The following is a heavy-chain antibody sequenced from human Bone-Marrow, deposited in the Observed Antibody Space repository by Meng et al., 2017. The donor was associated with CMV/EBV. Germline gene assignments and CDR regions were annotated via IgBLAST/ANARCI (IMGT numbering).Heavy chain of an antibody. D-gene: IGHD2-21*01. J-gene: IGHJ6*02. CDR3: ARDLVVVIAIRPWYYYYYGMDV. V-gene: IGHV1-2*02. CDR1: EYSFIDHH. CDR2: INPYSGGT. Sequence: ASVKVSCKASEYSFIDHHMHWVRRAPGQGLEWMGWINPYSGGTNYAQKFQGRVTMTRDTSISTAYMELSRLRSDDTAVYYCARDLVVVIAIRPWYYYYYGMDVWGQGTTVTVSS.